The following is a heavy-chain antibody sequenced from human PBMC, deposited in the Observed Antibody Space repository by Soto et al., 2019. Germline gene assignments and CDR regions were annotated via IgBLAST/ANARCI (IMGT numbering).Heavy chain of an antibody. Sequence: GGSLRLSCAASGFTFSIYGMHWVRQAPGKGLERVEVISYDGSNKYYADSVKGRFTISRDNSKNTLYLQMNSLRAEDTAVYYCAKDPLGDGDYVYYFDDWGQGTLVTVSS. D-gene: IGHD4-17*01. V-gene: IGHV3-30*18. CDR3: AKDPLGDGDYVYYFDD. CDR2: ISYDGSNK. CDR1: GFTFSIYG. J-gene: IGHJ4*02.